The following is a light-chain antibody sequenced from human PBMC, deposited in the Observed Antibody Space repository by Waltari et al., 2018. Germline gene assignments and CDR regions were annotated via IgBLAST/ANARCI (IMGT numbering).Light chain of an antibody. J-gene: IGLJ1*01. Sequence: QSVLVQPPSVSGTPGQRVTISCSGANSNIGSNYVYWFAHLPGEAPNLLVFRNDQRRPGDPGRFPGSNTGTPSSRAISGLQSEDEGDFHCATWDDSLGGAIFGPGTKVTVL. CDR1: NSNIGSNY. CDR3: ATWDDSLGGAI. V-gene: IGLV1-47*01. CDR2: RND.